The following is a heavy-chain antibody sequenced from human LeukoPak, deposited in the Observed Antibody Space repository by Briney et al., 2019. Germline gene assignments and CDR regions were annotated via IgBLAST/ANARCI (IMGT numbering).Heavy chain of an antibody. J-gene: IGHJ6*02. CDR3: ARGGMTYYDILTGYSYGMDV. CDR1: VGSISSYY. V-gene: IGHV4-59*01. CDR2: IYYSGST. D-gene: IGHD3-9*01. Sequence: SETLSLTCTVSVGSISSYYWSWIRQPPGKGLEWIGYIYYSGSTNYNPSLKSRVTISVDTSNNQLSLRLSSVTAADTAVYYCARGGMTYYDILTGYSYGMDVWGQGTTVTVSS.